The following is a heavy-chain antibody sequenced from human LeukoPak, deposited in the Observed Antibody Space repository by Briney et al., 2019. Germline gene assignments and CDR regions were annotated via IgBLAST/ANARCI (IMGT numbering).Heavy chain of an antibody. CDR1: GFTFDDYG. D-gene: IGHD1-26*01. V-gene: IGHV3-20*04. J-gene: IGHJ4*02. CDR3: PRQPLEWELPYYFDY. CDR2: INWNGGST. Sequence: GGSLRLSCAASGFTFDDYGMSWVRQAPGTGLEWVAGINWNGGSTGYADSVKGRFTISRDNAKNSLYLQMNSLRAEDTALYYCPRQPLEWELPYYFDYWGQGTLVTVSS.